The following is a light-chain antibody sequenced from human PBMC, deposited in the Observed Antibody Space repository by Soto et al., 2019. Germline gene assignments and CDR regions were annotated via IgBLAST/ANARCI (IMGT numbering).Light chain of an antibody. CDR2: GVS. Sequence: QSALTQPASVSGSPGQSITISCTGTGSDIGNYNYVSWYQQHPGKAPKLMIYGVSNRPSGVSNRFSGSKSGNAASLTISGLQAEDEADYYCSSYTAYTTLWVFGGGTQLIVL. CDR1: GSDIGNYNY. CDR3: SSYTAYTTLWV. V-gene: IGLV2-14*01. J-gene: IGLJ3*02.